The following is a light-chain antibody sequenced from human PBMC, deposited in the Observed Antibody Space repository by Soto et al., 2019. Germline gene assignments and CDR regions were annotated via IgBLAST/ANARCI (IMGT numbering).Light chain of an antibody. CDR3: QQRTSWPPWT. Sequence: EVVLTHSPATLSLSPWGRATLSCRASQSVGLSLAWYQQKPGQAPRLLIYDASERASGIPARFSGSGSGTDFTLTISSLEPEDFAVYYCQQRTSWPPWTFGQGTKVDIK. J-gene: IGKJ1*01. CDR2: DAS. CDR1: QSVGLS. V-gene: IGKV3-11*01.